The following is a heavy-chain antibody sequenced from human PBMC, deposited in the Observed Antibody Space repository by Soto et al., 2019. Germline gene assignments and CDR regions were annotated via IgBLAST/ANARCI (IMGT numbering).Heavy chain of an antibody. D-gene: IGHD5-12*01. Sequence: ASVKVSCKASGYTFTSYAMHWVRQAPGQRLEWMGWINAGNGNTKYSQKFQGRVTITRDTSASTAYMELSSLRSEDTAVYYCARAYPYSGYDYYYYGMDVWGQGTTVTVSS. CDR2: INAGNGNT. CDR1: GYTFTSYA. CDR3: ARAYPYSGYDYYYYGMDV. V-gene: IGHV1-3*01. J-gene: IGHJ6*02.